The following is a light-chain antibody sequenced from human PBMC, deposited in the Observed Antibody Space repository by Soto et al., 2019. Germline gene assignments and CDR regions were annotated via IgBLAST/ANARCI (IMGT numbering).Light chain of an antibody. CDR2: DVS. Sequence: QSVLTLPASVSGSPGQSITISCTGSSSDVGGNKYVSWYQQYPGKAPKLMICDVSNRPSGVSNRFSGSKSGNTASLTISGLQAEDEADYYCSAFTGTTYVFGTGTKVTVL. J-gene: IGLJ1*01. CDR3: SAFTGTTYV. CDR1: SSDVGGNKY. V-gene: IGLV2-14*01.